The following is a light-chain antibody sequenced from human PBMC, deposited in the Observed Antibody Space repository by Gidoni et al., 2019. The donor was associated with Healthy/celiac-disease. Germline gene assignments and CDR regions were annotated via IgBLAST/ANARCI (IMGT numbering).Light chain of an antibody. V-gene: IGKV1-33*01. J-gene: IGKJ2*01. CDR3: QQYDNLRYT. CDR1: QDISNY. Sequence: DIQMTQSPSSPSASVGDRVTITCQASQDISNYLNWYQQKPGKAPKLLIYDASNLETGVPSRFSGSGSGTDFTFTISSLQPEDIATYYCQQYDNLRYTFGQGTKLEIK. CDR2: DAS.